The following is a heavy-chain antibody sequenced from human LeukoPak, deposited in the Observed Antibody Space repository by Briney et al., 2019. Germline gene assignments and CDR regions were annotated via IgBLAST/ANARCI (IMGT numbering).Heavy chain of an antibody. V-gene: IGHV4-59*08. Sequence: SETLSLTCTVSGGSISSYYWSWIRQPPGKGLEWIGYIYYSGTTKYNPSLKSRVTISVDTSKNQFSLKLSSVTAADTAVYYCARHGGCHFLYWGQGILVTVSS. CDR3: ARHGGCHFLY. D-gene: IGHD4-23*01. CDR2: IYYSGTT. CDR1: GGSISSYY. J-gene: IGHJ4*02.